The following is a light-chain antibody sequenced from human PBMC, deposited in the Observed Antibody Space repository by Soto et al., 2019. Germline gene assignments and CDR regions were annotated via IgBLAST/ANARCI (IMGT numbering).Light chain of an antibody. Sequence: QYALTQPRSVSGSPGQSVTISCTGTSSDVGDYNYVSWYQQHPGKAPKVMIFDVSKRPSGVPDRFSGSKSGNTASLTISGLQADDEADYYCCSYAGNYIYVFGTGTKLTVL. V-gene: IGLV2-11*01. CDR2: DVS. CDR3: CSYAGNYIYV. J-gene: IGLJ1*01. CDR1: SSDVGDYNY.